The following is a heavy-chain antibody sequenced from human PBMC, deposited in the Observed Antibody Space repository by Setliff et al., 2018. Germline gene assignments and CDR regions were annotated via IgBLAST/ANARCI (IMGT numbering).Heavy chain of an antibody. V-gene: IGHV4-59*02. J-gene: IGHJ4*02. CDR3: ARTRYGLGGRPY. CDR2: IHYAGTT. D-gene: IGHD2-15*01. CDR1: GGSVSGYY. Sequence: PSETLSLTCTVSGGSVSGYYWSWIRQPPGKALEWIGYIHYAGTTFYNPSLKSRVTISLDTPKNQFSLRLSSVTAADTAVYYCARTRYGLGGRPYWGQGTLVTVSS.